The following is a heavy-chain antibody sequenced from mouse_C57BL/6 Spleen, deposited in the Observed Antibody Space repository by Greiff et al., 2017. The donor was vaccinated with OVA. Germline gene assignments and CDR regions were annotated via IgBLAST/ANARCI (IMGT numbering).Heavy chain of an antibody. CDR1: GYSITSGYY. CDR2: ISYDGSN. CDR3: AREDGYDVGYFDV. Sequence: EVKLQQSGPGLVKPSQSLSLTCSVTGYSITSGYYWNWIRQFPGNKLEWMGYISYDGSNNYNPSLKNRISITRDTSKNQFFLKLNSVTTEDTATYYCAREDGYDVGYFDVWGTGTTVTVSS. V-gene: IGHV3-6*01. D-gene: IGHD2-2*01. J-gene: IGHJ1*03.